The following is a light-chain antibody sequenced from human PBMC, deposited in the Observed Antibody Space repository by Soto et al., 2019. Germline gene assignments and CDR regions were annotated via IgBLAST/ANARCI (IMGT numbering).Light chain of an antibody. CDR2: GAS. Sequence: EIVMTQSPSTLSVSPGERATLSFIASQSVSSNLAWYQQKPGQAPRLLIYGASTRATGIPARFSGSGSGTEFTLTISSLQSEDFAVYYCQQYNNWTWKFGQGTKVDI. CDR3: QQYNNWTWK. V-gene: IGKV3-15*01. CDR1: QSVSSN. J-gene: IGKJ1*01.